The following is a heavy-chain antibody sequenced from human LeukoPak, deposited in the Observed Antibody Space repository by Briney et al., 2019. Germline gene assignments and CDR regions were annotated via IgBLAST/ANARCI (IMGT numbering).Heavy chain of an antibody. CDR3: AREIDEYNYYYAMDV. D-gene: IGHD2/OR15-2a*01. Sequence: GGSLRLSCAASGFTFSSYWMSWVRQAPGKGLEWVANIKQDGSAKYYVDSVKGRFTISRDNAKNSLYLQMGSLRAEDTAVYYCAREIDEYNYYYAMDVWGQGTTVTVSS. J-gene: IGHJ6*02. CDR1: GFTFSSYW. V-gene: IGHV3-7*01. CDR2: IKQDGSAK.